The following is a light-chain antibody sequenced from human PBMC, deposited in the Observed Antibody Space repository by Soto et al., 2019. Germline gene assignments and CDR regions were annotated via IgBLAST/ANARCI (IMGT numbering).Light chain of an antibody. V-gene: IGKV3-20*01. J-gene: IGKJ4*01. CDR3: QRYATSPLT. Sequence: EVVLTQSPGTLSVSPGERATLSCRASQRVTGSDLAWYRQRPGQAPRLLIYGVSNRATGIPDRFSGSGSGTDFTLNISRLEPEDYAVYYCQRYATSPLTFGGGTKVEIK. CDR1: QRVTGSD. CDR2: GVS.